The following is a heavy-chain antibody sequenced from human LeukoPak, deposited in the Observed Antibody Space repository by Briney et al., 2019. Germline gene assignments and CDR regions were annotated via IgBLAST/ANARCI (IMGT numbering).Heavy chain of an antibody. Sequence: GESLKTSCKGSGYSFTNYWIGWVRQMPGKGLEWMGIIYPGDSDTRYSPSFQGQVTISADKSISTAYLQWSSLKASDTARYYFARHYGGGEYYYGMDVGAQGTTVTVSS. CDR1: GYSFTNYW. D-gene: IGHD2-21*01. J-gene: IGHJ6*02. V-gene: IGHV5-51*01. CDR3: ARHYGGGEYYYGMDV. CDR2: IYPGDSDT.